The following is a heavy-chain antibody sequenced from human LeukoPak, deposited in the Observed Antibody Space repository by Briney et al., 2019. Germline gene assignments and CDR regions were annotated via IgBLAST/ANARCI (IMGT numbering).Heavy chain of an antibody. V-gene: IGHV1-18*01. CDR1: GYTFTSYG. CDR2: ISAYNGNT. D-gene: IGHD1-26*01. CDR3: ARDVTSRGAPYYYYGMDV. Sequence: ASVKVPCKASGYTFTSYGISWVRQAPGQGLEWMGWISAYNGNTNYAQKLQGRVTMTTDTSTSTAYMELRGLRSDDTAVYYCARDVTSRGAPYYYYGMDVWGQGTTVTVSS. J-gene: IGHJ6*02.